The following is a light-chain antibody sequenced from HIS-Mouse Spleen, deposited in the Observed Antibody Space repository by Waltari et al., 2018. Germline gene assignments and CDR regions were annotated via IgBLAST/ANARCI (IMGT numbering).Light chain of an antibody. CDR2: DVS. V-gene: IGLV2-11*01. CDR1: SSDVGGYNH. J-gene: IGLJ1*01. Sequence: QSALTQPHSVSGSPGQSVTISCTGTSSDVGGYNHVSWYQQHPGKAPKLMIYDVSKRPSGVPDRFSGSKSGNTASLTISGLQAEDEADYYCCSYAGSYRVFGTGTKVTVL. CDR3: CSYAGSYRV.